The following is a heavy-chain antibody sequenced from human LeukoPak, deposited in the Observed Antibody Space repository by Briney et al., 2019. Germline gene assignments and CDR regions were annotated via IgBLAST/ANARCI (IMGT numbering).Heavy chain of an antibody. J-gene: IGHJ4*02. V-gene: IGHV3-9*03. Sequence: PGGSLRLSCAASGFTFSSYSMNWVRQAPGKGLEWVSGISWNSGSIGYADSVKGRFTISRDNAKNSLYLQMNSLRAEDMALYYCAKDLSELYSSPTIDYWGQGTLVTVSS. CDR2: ISWNSGSI. CDR3: AKDLSELYSSPTIDY. D-gene: IGHD6-13*01. CDR1: GFTFSSYS.